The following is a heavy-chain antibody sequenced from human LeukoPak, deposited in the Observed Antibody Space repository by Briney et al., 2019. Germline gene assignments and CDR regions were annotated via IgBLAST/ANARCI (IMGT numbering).Heavy chain of an antibody. V-gene: IGHV4-59*08. J-gene: IGHJ6*02. Sequence: SETLSLTCAVYGGSFSGYYWSWIRQPPGKGLEWIGYIYYSGSTNYNPSLKSRVTISVDTSKNQFSLKLSSVTAADTAVYYCARRVAAAGTDGMDVWGQGTTVTVSS. CDR1: GGSFSGYY. CDR3: ARRVAAAGTDGMDV. D-gene: IGHD6-13*01. CDR2: IYYSGST.